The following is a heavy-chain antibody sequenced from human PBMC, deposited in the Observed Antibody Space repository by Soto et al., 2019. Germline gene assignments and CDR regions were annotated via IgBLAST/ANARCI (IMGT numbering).Heavy chain of an antibody. CDR3: VTRSRGLEASPPRLDS. J-gene: IGHJ4*02. V-gene: IGHV3-23*01. CDR2: ISGSGSTT. Sequence: EVQLLESGGGLVQPGGSLRLSCAASGLTFSGYGMSWVRQAPGTGLEWVSAISGSGSTTYYADSVKGRLTLSRDDSKNTMSLHMNSKRNEETAVYYCVTRSRGLEASPPRLDSWGQGTLVTVSS. CDR1: GLTFSGYG. D-gene: IGHD4-17*01.